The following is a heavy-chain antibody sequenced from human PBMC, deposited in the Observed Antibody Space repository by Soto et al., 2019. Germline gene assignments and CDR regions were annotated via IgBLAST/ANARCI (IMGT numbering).Heavy chain of an antibody. CDR1: GGTFSSYA. D-gene: IGHD3-22*01. CDR2: IIPIFGTA. CDR3: ARDPYYYDSSGYLDY. J-gene: IGHJ4*02. Sequence: KVSFKASGGTFSSYAISWLRHAPGQGLEWMGGIIPIFGTANYAQKFQGRVTITADKSTSTAYMELSSLRSEGTAVYYCARDPYYYDSSGYLDYWGQGTLVTVS. V-gene: IGHV1-69*06.